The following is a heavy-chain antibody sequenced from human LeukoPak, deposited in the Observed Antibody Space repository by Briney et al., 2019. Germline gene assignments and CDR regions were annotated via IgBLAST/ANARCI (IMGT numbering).Heavy chain of an antibody. CDR1: GFTFSSYG. V-gene: IGHV3-23*01. D-gene: IGHD3-10*01. J-gene: IGHJ4*02. CDR2: ISGSGGST. Sequence: TGGTLRLSCAASGFTFSSYGMSWVRQAPGKGLEWVSAISGSGGSTYYADSVKGRFTISRDNSKNTLYLQMNSLRAEDTAVYYCAKDRVTMVRGVINPHFDYWGQGTLVTVSS. CDR3: AKDRVTMVRGVINPHFDY.